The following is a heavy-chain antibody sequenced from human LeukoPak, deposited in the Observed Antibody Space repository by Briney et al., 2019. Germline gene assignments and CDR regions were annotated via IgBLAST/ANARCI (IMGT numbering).Heavy chain of an antibody. V-gene: IGHV3-7*01. D-gene: IGHD6-13*01. CDR1: GFTFSSYW. CDR2: IKEDGSEK. CDR3: ARDVSWQSLDY. J-gene: IGHJ4*02. Sequence: GGSLRLSCAASGFTFSSYWMSWVRQAPGKGLEWVANIKEDGSEKNYVDSVKGRFTVSRDNAKNSLYLQMNRLRAEDTAVYYCARDVSWQSLDYWGQGTLVTVSS.